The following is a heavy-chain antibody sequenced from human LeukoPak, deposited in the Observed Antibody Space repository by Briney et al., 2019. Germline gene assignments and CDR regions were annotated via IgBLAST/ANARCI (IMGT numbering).Heavy chain of an antibody. J-gene: IGHJ5*02. D-gene: IGHD1-26*01. Sequence: ASVKVSCKVSGYTLTELSMHWVRQAPGKGLEWMGGFDPVDGETIYAQKFQGRVTMTEDTSTDTAYMELSSLRSEDTAVYYCATGLSYYRVVDWFDPWGQGTLVAVSS. CDR1: GYTLTELS. CDR3: ATGLSYYRVVDWFDP. V-gene: IGHV1-24*01. CDR2: FDPVDGET.